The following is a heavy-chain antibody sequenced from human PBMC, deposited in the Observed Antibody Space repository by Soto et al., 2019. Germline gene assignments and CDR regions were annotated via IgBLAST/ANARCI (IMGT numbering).Heavy chain of an antibody. CDR1: GGSISSGGYY. Sequence: QVQLQESGPGLVKPSQTLSLTCTVSGGSISSGGYYWSLIRQHPGKGLEWIGYIYYSGSTYYNPYLKSRVTISVDTSKNQFSLKLSSVTAADTAVYYCASSPPDYDILTGSTRFDPWGQGTLVTVSS. V-gene: IGHV4-31*03. CDR2: IYYSGST. J-gene: IGHJ5*02. CDR3: ASSPPDYDILTGSTRFDP. D-gene: IGHD3-9*01.